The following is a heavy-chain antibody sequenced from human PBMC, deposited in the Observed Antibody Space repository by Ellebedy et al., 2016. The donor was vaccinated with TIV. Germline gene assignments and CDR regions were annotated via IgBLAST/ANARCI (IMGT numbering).Heavy chain of an antibody. V-gene: IGHV3-53*01. Sequence: GESLKISXAASGFTVSSNYMNWVRQAPGKGLEWVSIIYPDGGAYYAGSVKGRFTISRDSSQNTLSLQMNSLRVEDTAVYYCARATLYNRGDNWGQGTQVTVSA. CDR1: GFTVSSNY. CDR2: IYPDGGA. D-gene: IGHD1-1*01. J-gene: IGHJ4*02. CDR3: ARATLYNRGDN.